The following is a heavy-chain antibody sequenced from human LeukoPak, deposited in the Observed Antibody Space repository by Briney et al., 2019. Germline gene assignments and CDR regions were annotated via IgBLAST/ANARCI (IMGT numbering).Heavy chain of an antibody. D-gene: IGHD2-15*01. J-gene: IGHJ4*02. CDR1: GFTFDDYG. Sequence: GGSLRLSCAASGFTFDDYGMSWVRQAPGKGLEWVSGINWNGGSTGYADSVKGRFTISRDNAKNSLYLQMNSLRAEDTALYYCAREVGSYYPLAFDYWGQGTLVTVSS. V-gene: IGHV3-20*04. CDR3: AREVGSYYPLAFDY. CDR2: INWNGGST.